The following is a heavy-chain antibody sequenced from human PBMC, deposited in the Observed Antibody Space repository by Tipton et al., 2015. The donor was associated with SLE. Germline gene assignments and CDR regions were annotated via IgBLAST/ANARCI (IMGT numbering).Heavy chain of an antibody. CDR2: IYYSGSI. Sequence: TLSLTCTVSGGSISSSSHYWSWIRQPPGKGLEWIGYIYYSGSISYNPSLKSRVTISVDTSKNQFSLKLSSVTAADTAVYYCASMGAWGAFDIWGQGTMVTVSS. J-gene: IGHJ3*02. CDR3: ASMGAWGAFDI. CDR1: GGSISSSSHY. V-gene: IGHV4-61*01. D-gene: IGHD1-26*01.